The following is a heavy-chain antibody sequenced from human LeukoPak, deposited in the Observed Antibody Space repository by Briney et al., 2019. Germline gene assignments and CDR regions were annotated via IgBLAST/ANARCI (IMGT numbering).Heavy chain of an antibody. Sequence: SETLSLTCTVSGGSISSSNYYWGWIRQPPGKGLEWIGSSYYSGSTYYNPSLKSRLTISVDTSKNQFSLKLSSVTAADTAMYYCARSTVAGTRKVDYWGQGTLVTVSS. V-gene: IGHV4-39*01. J-gene: IGHJ4*02. CDR3: ARSTVAGTRKVDY. CDR2: SYYSGST. D-gene: IGHD6-19*01. CDR1: GGSISSSNYY.